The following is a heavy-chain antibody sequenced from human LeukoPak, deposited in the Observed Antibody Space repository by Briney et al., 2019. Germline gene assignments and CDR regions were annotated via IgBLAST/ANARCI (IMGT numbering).Heavy chain of an antibody. Sequence: GGSLRLSCAASGFTFSRYAMHWVRQAPGKGMEGVAIVWYDGSNENYVDSVKGRFTISRDNAKNTLYLQMNSLKTEDTAVYYCTTARYSPEYFQHWGQGTLVTVSS. J-gene: IGHJ1*01. CDR1: GFTFSRYA. V-gene: IGHV3-33*01. CDR2: VWYDGSNE. D-gene: IGHD1-14*01. CDR3: TTARYSPEYFQH.